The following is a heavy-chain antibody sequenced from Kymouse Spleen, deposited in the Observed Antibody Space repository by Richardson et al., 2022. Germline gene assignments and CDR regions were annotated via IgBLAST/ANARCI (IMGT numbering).Heavy chain of an antibody. D-gene: IGHD6-19*01. CDR1: GFTFSSYG. Sequence: QVQLVESGGGVVQPGRSLRLSCAASGFTFSSYGMHWVRQAPGKGLEWVAVISYDGSNKYYADSVKGRFTISRDNSKNTLYLQMNSLRAEDTAVYYCAKKIAVADHYYYYGMDVWGQGTTVTVSS. CDR3: AKKIAVADHYYYYGMDV. CDR2: ISYDGSNK. J-gene: IGHJ6*02. V-gene: IGHV3-30*18.